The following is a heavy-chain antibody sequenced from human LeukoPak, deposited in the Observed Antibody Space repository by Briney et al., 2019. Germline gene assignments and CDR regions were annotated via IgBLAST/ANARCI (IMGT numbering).Heavy chain of an antibody. CDR2: IIPIFGTA. V-gene: IGHV1-69*13. J-gene: IGHJ4*02. Sequence: GASVKVSCKASGGTFSSYAISWVRQAPGQGIEWMGGIIPIFGTANYAQKFQGRVTITADESTSTAYMELSSLRSEDTAVYYCARDGGEWFGELFISHTFDYWGQGTLVTVSS. CDR1: GGTFSSYA. CDR3: ARDGGEWFGELFISHTFDY. D-gene: IGHD3-10*01.